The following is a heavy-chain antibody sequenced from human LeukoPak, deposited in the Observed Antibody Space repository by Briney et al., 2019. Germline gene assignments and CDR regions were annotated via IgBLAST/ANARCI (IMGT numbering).Heavy chain of an antibody. CDR1: GGTFSSYA. D-gene: IGHD3-16*02. CDR3: ARALRLGELSLLY. J-gene: IGHJ4*02. V-gene: IGHV1-69*13. Sequence: SVKVSCKASGGTFSSYAISWVRQAPGQGLEWMGGIIPIFGTANYAQKFQGRVTITADESTSTAYMELSSLRSEDTAVYYCARALRLGELSLLYWGQGTLVTVSS. CDR2: IIPIFGTA.